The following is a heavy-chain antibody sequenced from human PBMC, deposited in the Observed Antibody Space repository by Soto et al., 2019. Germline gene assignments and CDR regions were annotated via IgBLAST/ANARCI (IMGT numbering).Heavy chain of an antibody. CDR2: IYYSGST. D-gene: IGHD6-19*01. Sequence: SETLSLTCTVSGGSISSGDYYWSWIRQPPGKGLEWIGYIYYSGSTYYNPSLKSRVTISVDTPKNQFSLKLSSVTAADTAVYYCARDRVIAVAGFYYYYYGMDVWGQGTTVTVSS. CDR3: ARDRVIAVAGFYYYYYGMDV. J-gene: IGHJ6*02. CDR1: GGSISSGDYY. V-gene: IGHV4-30-4*01.